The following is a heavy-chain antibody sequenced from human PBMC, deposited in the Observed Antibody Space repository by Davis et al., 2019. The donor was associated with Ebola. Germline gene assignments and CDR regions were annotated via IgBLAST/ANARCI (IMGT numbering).Heavy chain of an antibody. CDR1: GYTFTSYD. CDR2: MNPNSGNT. CDR3: ARGSWGIVVVVAATVEFDY. J-gene: IGHJ4*02. D-gene: IGHD2-15*01. Sequence: ASVKVSCKASGYTFTSYDINWVRQATGQGLEWMGWMNPNSGNTGYAQKFQGRVTMTRNTSISTAYMELSSLRSEDTAVYYCARGSWGIVVVVAATVEFDYWGQGTLVTVSS. V-gene: IGHV1-8*01.